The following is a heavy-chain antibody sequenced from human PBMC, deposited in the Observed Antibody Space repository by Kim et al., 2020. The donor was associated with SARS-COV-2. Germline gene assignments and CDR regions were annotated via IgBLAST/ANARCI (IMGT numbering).Heavy chain of an antibody. J-gene: IGHJ4*01. CDR2: ISGVGGST. Sequence: GGSLRLSCAASGFTFGDYAMHWVRQAPGKGLEWVTLISGVGGSTYYADSVKGRFTISRDNSKNTLYLQMNSLRTEDTALYYCAKDLPPSGVLLCFGGGPDYWGQGTLVTVSS. D-gene: IGHD3-10*01. CDR1: GFTFGDYA. CDR3: AKDLPPSGVLLCFGGGPDY. V-gene: IGHV3-43*02.